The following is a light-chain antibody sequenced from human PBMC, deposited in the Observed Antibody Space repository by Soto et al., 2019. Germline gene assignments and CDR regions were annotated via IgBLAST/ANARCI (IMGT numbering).Light chain of an antibody. CDR3: QKYNRAPP. J-gene: IGKJ1*01. Sequence: SRRTQSHYSLYASVGDRVTITCRASQGISNYLAWYQQKPGKVPKLLIYAASTLQSGVPSRFSGSGSGTDFTLTISSLQPEDVATYYCQKYNRAPPFGQGTMV. V-gene: IGKV1-27*01. CDR2: AAS. CDR1: QGISNY.